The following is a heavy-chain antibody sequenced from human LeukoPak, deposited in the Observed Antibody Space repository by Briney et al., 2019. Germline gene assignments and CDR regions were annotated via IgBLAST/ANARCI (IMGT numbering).Heavy chain of an antibody. CDR3: ARGAGRRGGDCFDY. V-gene: IGHV1-69*05. J-gene: IGHJ4*02. CDR2: IIPIFGTA. D-gene: IGHD2-21*01. Sequence: GASVKVSCKASGGTFSSYAISWVRQAPGQGLEWMGGIIPIFGTANYAQKFQGRVTITTDESTSTAYMELSSLRSEDTAVYYCARGAGRRGGDCFDYWGQGTLVTVSS. CDR1: GGTFSSYA.